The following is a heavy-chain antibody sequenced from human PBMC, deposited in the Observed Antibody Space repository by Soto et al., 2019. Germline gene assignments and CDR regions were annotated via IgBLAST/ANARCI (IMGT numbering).Heavy chain of an antibody. CDR2: ISYDGINK. J-gene: IGHJ5*02. CDR1: GFTFSSYA. V-gene: IGHV3-30*18. CDR3: AKDWAGGWGQGLIYNWFAP. D-gene: IGHD3-16*02. Sequence: QVQLVESGGGVVQPGRSLRLSCAASGFTFSSYAIQWVRQAPGKGLEWVTVISYDGINKFYADSVKGRFTISRDDSQNTVFLQMNRLRPEDTGMYYCAKDWAGGWGQGLIYNWFAPWGPGTLVNVSS.